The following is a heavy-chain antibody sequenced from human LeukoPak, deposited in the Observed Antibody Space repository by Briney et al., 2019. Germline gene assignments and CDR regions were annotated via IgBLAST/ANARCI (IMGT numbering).Heavy chain of an antibody. Sequence: SVKVSCKASGTTFSRSAISWVRLAPGQGLEWIGGVIPILGTTNYAQKFQDRVSITTDESTSTAYMEVSSLRSVDTAVYFCARDDGSATLGFDSWGQGTLVTVSS. V-gene: IGHV1-69*05. CDR2: VIPILGTT. D-gene: IGHD1-26*01. J-gene: IGHJ4*02. CDR1: GTTFSRSA. CDR3: ARDDGSATLGFDS.